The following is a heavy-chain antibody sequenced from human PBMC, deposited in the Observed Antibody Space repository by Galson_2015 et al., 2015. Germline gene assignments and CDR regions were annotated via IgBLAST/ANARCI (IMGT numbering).Heavy chain of an antibody. CDR1: GFTFSGYA. V-gene: IGHV3-23*01. Sequence: SLRLSCAASGFTFSGYAMSWVRQAPGKGLEWVSAISGSGGSTYYADSVKGRFTISRDNSKNTLYLQMNSLRAEDTAVYYCAKDPYCSGGSCYSSNYWGQGTLVTVSS. D-gene: IGHD2-15*01. J-gene: IGHJ4*02. CDR3: AKDPYCSGGSCYSSNY. CDR2: ISGSGGST.